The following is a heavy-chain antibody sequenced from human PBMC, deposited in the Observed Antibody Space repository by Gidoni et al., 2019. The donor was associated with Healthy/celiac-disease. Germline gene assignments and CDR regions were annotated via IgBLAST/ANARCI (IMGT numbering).Heavy chain of an antibody. D-gene: IGHD3-22*01. CDR2: ISSSSSYI. CDR1: GVTFRCYS. Sequence: EVQLVESGGGLVKPGGSMSLHCTASGVTFRCYSMNLVRQAPGKGRGWVSSISSSSSYIYYADSVKGRFTISRDNAKNSLYLQMNSLRAEDTAVYYCARDTYDSSGFDPFYFGYWGQGTLVTVSS. CDR3: ARDTYDSSGFDPFYFGY. V-gene: IGHV3-21*01. J-gene: IGHJ4*02.